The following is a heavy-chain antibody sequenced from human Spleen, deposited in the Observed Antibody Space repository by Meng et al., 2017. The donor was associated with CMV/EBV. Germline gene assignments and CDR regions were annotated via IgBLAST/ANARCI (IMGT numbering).Heavy chain of an antibody. CDR1: GGSISSGGYY. D-gene: IGHD5-18*01. J-gene: IGHJ4*02. V-gene: IGHV4-31*02. CDR3: ARLRRGYGGRLGD. CDR2: IYYSGST. Sequence: SGGSISSGGYYWSWIRQHPGKGLEWIGYIYYSGSTYYNPSLKSRVTISVDTSKNQFSLKLSSVTAADTAVYYCARLRRGYGGRLGDWGQGTLVTVSS.